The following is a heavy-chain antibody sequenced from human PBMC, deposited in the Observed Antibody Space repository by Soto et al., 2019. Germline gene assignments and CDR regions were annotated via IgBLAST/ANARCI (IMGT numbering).Heavy chain of an antibody. CDR1: GFTFSTYA. V-gene: IGHV3-23*01. D-gene: IGHD4-17*01. J-gene: IGHJ4*02. CDR3: AKDRYGEYGGIEC. Sequence: GGSLRLSCAASGFTFSTYAMIWVRQAPGKGLEWVSVITGSGGSTYYADSVKGRFTISRDTSKNTLFLQMNSLRAEDTAVYYCAKDRYGEYGGIECWGQGTMVTVS. CDR2: ITGSGGST.